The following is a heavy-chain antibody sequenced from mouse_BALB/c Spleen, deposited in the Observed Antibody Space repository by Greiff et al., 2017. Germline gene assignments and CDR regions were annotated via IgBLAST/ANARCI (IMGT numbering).Heavy chain of an antibody. CDR3: NAWDYCSSYPYWYFDV. CDR2: IDPENGDT. J-gene: IGHJ1*01. V-gene: IGHV14-4*02. Sequence: VQLQQSGAELVRSGASVKLSCTASGFNIKDYYMHWVKQRPEQGLEWIGWIDPENGDTEYAPKFQGKATMTSDTSSNTAYLQLSSLTSEDTAVYCCNAWDYCSSYPYWYFDVWGAGTTVTVSS. CDR1: GFNIKDYY. D-gene: IGHD1-1*01.